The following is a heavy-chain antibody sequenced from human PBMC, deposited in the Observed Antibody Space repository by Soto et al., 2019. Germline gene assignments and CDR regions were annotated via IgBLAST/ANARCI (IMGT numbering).Heavy chain of an antibody. Sequence: QVQLQESGPGLVKPSETLSLTCTVSGGSISSYYWSWIRQPPGKGLEWIGYIYYSGSTNYNPSLKSRVTISVDTSKNQFSLKLSSVTAADTAVYYCARDGGGYDFWSGYYEGNWFDPWGQGTLVTVSS. CDR2: IYYSGST. J-gene: IGHJ5*02. CDR1: GGSISSYY. V-gene: IGHV4-59*12. D-gene: IGHD3-3*01. CDR3: ARDGGGYDFWSGYYEGNWFDP.